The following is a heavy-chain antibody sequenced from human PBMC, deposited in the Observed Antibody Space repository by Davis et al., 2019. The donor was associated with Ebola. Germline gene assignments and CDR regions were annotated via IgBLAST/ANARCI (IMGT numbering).Heavy chain of an antibody. D-gene: IGHD5-24*01. J-gene: IGHJ4*02. Sequence: PGGSLRLSCTVSGGSISSGDYYWSWIRQPPGKGLEWIGEINHSGSTNYNPSLKSRVTISVDTSKNQFSLKLSSVTAADTAVYYCASSRDGYNSGLDYWGQGTLVTVSS. V-gene: IGHV4-39*07. CDR2: INHSGST. CDR1: GGSISSGDYY. CDR3: ASSRDGYNSGLDY.